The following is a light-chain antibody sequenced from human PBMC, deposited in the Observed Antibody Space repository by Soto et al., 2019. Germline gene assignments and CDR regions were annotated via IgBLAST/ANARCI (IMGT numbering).Light chain of an antibody. J-gene: IGKJ2*01. V-gene: IGKV3-20*01. Sequence: ESVLTQSPGTLSLSPGERATLSCRASQTVNSRYLTWYQHKPGQAPRLLIYGASIRATGIPDRFSGRRSGADFSLTITRLEPEDSAVYYCQQFDDSRPAFTFGQGTKLEI. CDR1: QTVNSRY. CDR3: QQFDDSRPAFT. CDR2: GAS.